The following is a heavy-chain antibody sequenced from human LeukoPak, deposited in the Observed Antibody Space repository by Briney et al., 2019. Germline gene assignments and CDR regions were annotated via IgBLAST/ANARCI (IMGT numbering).Heavy chain of an antibody. D-gene: IGHD6-19*01. CDR3: ARDRAVAGTAAYYFDY. CDR1: GYTFTSYY. J-gene: IGHJ4*02. Sequence: ASVKVSCKASGYTFTSYYMHWVRQAPGQGLEWMGWINPNSGGTNYAQKFQGRVTMTRDTSISTAYMELSRLRSDDTAVYYCARDRAVAGTAAYYFDYWGQGTLVTVSS. V-gene: IGHV1-2*02. CDR2: INPNSGGT.